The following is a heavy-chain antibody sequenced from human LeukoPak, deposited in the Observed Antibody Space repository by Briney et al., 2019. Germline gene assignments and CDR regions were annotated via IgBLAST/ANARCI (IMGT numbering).Heavy chain of an antibody. D-gene: IGHD6-6*01. CDR3: ARLGTEYSSSSIVGYYYYYYMDV. V-gene: IGHV5-51*01. Sequence: GESLKISCKGSGYSFTSYWIGWVRQMPGKGLEWMGIIYPGDSDTRYSPSFQGQVTISADKSISTAYLQWSSLKASDTAMYYCARLGTEYSSSSIVGYYYYYYMDVWGKGTTVTVSS. CDR2: IYPGDSDT. J-gene: IGHJ6*03. CDR1: GYSFTSYW.